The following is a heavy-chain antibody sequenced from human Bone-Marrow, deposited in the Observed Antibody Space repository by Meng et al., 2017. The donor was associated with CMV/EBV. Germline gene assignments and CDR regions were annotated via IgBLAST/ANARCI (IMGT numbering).Heavy chain of an antibody. CDR3: ARDRDEDGYDYYYYYGMDV. D-gene: IGHD5-18*01. V-gene: IGHV1-2*02. CDR1: GYTFTGYY. J-gene: IGHJ6*02. CDR2: INPNSGGT. Sequence: ASVKVSCKASGYTFTGYYIHWLRHAPGQGLEWMGWINPNSGGTNYAQKFQGRVTMTRDTSISTAYMELSRLRSDDTAVYYCARDRDEDGYDYYYYYGMDVWGQGTTVTVSS.